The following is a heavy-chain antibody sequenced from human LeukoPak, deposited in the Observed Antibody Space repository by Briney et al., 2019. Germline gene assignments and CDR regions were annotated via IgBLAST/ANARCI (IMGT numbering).Heavy chain of an antibody. CDR2: IYPGDSDT. CDR3: ARLNGDGYNWNYYYYYGMDV. D-gene: IGHD5-24*01. V-gene: IGHV5-51*01. Sequence: PGESLKISCKGSGYSFTSHWIGWVRQISGKGLEWMGIIYPGDSDTRYSPSFQGQVTISADKSISTAYLQWSSLKASDTAMYYCARLNGDGYNWNYYYYYGMDVWGQGTTVTVSS. CDR1: GYSFTSHW. J-gene: IGHJ6*02.